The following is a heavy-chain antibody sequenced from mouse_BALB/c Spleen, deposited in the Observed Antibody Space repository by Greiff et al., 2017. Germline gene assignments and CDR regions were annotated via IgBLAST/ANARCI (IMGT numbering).Heavy chain of an antibody. D-gene: IGHD1-2*01. CDR3: ARTTATGYYAMDY. CDR2: IYPGDGDT. V-gene: IGHV1-87*01. CDR1: GYTFTSYW. Sequence: VQLQQSGAELARPGASVKLSCKASGYTFTSYWMQWVKQRPGQGLEWIGAIYPGDGDTRYTQKFKGKATLTADKSSSTAYMQLSSLASEDSAVYYCARTTATGYYAMDYWGQGTSVTVSS. J-gene: IGHJ4*01.